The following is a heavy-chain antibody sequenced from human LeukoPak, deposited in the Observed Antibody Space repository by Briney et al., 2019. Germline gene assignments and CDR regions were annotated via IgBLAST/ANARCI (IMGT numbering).Heavy chain of an antibody. Sequence: QTGGSLRLSCAASGFTFSSYAMSWVRQAPGKGLEWVSAISGSGGSTYYADSVKGRFTISRDNSKNTLYLQMNSLRAEDTAVYYCAKVREVRGVYYFDYWGQGTLVTVSS. CDR3: AKVREVRGVYYFDY. J-gene: IGHJ4*02. CDR1: GFTFSSYA. CDR2: ISGSGGST. V-gene: IGHV3-23*01. D-gene: IGHD3-10*01.